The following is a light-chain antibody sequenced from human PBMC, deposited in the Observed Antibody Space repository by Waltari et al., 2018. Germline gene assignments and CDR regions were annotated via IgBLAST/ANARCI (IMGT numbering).Light chain of an antibody. CDR3: SSYRSSSTLVV. V-gene: IGLV2-14*03. J-gene: IGLJ2*01. CDR2: DVP. Sequence: YQHYPGKVPKLLINDVPRRPSGVSSRFACAKSGSTASLTISGRQAEDEADYYCSSYRSSSTLVVFGGGTKLIVL.